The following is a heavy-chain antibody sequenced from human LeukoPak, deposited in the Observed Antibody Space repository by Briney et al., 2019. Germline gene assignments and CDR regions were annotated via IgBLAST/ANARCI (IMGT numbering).Heavy chain of an antibody. J-gene: IGHJ6*02. CDR1: GFTFSSYA. D-gene: IGHD5-18*01. Sequence: GGSLRLSCAASGFTFSSYAMHWVRQAPGKGLEYVSAISSNGGSTYYANSVKGRFTISRDNSKNTLYLQMGGLRAEDMAVYYCARGGGRTYSYGRAYYGMDVWGQGTTVTVSS. CDR2: ISSNGGST. V-gene: IGHV3-64*01. CDR3: ARGGGRTYSYGRAYYGMDV.